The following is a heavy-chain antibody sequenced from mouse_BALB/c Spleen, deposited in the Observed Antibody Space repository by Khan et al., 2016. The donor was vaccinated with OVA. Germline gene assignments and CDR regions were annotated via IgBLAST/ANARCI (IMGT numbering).Heavy chain of an antibody. D-gene: IGHD2-1*01. J-gene: IGHJ4*01. CDR3: AEQHYYHYYVMNY. CDR1: GFSLTNYG. Sequence: VELVESGPGLVAPSQSLSITCTISGFSLTNYGIHWVRQPPGKGLEWLVVIWSDGSTNYNSDIRSRLSISKDNSKSQVISKMNSLQTDDTAMYYCAEQHYYHYYVMNYWGQGTSDTVSS. CDR2: IWSDGST. V-gene: IGHV2-6-1*01.